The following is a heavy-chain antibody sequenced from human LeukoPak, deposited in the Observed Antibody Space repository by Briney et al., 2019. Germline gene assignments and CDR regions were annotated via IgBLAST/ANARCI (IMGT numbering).Heavy chain of an antibody. CDR3: ARTKPPCTSCLLLDY. CDR1: GYTFTGYY. V-gene: IGHV1-2*06. Sequence: ASVKVSCKASGYTFTGYYMHWVRQAPGQGLEWMGRINPNSGGTNYAQKFQGLVTMSRDTSITTAYMELNSLISDDTAVYYCARTKPPCTSCLLLDYWGQGTLVTVSS. CDR2: INPNSGGT. D-gene: IGHD2-2*01. J-gene: IGHJ4*02.